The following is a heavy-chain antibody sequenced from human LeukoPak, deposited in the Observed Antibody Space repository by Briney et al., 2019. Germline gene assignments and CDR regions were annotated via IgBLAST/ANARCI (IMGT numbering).Heavy chain of an antibody. CDR3: APLRYFDSGDY. Sequence: PGGSLRLSCAASGFTFSNYSMNWFRQAPGRGLQWVSSISDRGSYIFYADSVKGRFIISRDNAKHSLYLQMNSLRAEDSAVYYCAPLRYFDSGDYWGQGTLVTVSS. V-gene: IGHV3-21*01. J-gene: IGHJ4*02. D-gene: IGHD3-9*01. CDR2: ISDRGSYI. CDR1: GFTFSNYS.